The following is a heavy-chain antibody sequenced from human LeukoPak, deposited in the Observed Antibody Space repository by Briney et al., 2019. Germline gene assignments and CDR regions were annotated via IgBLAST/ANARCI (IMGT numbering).Heavy chain of an antibody. CDR3: TCSRNIGGEPEDY. CDR2: IRSKTNRYAT. CDR1: GFTFSGSA. D-gene: IGHD2/OR15-2a*01. V-gene: IGHV3-73*01. Sequence: GGSLKLSCAASGFTFSGSAMHWVRQASGKGLEWVGHIRSKTNRYATAYAASVKGRFTISRDDSKNMAYLQVNSLRIEDTAVYYCTCSRNIGGEPEDYWGQGTLVTVSS. J-gene: IGHJ4*02.